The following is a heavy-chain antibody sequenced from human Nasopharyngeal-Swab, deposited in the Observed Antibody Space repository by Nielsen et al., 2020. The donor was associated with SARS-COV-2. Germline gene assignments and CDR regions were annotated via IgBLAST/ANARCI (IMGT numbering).Heavy chain of an antibody. V-gene: IGHV1-69*06. Sequence: SVKASCKASGGTFSSYAISWVRQAPGQGLEWMGGIIPIFGTANYAQKFQGRVTITADKSTSTAYMELSSLRSEDTAVYYCARDRYDILTGYYPPPYYGMDVWGQGTTVTVSS. CDR3: ARDRYDILTGYYPPPYYGMDV. D-gene: IGHD3-9*01. J-gene: IGHJ6*02. CDR1: GGTFSSYA. CDR2: IIPIFGTA.